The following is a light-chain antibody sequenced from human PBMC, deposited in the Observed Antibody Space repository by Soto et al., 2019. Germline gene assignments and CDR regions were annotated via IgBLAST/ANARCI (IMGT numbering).Light chain of an antibody. CDR2: ENN. CDR1: SSNIGNNY. V-gene: IGLV1-51*02. CDR3: GTWDSSLSAYV. Sequence: QSVLTRPPSVSAAPGQKVTISCSGSSSNIGNNYVSWYQQLPGTAPKLLIYENNKRPSGIPDRFSGSKSGTSATLGITGLQTGDEADYYCGTWDSSLSAYVFGTGTKVTV. J-gene: IGLJ1*01.